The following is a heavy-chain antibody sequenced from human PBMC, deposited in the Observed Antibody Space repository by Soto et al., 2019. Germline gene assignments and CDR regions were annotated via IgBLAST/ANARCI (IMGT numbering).Heavy chain of an antibody. J-gene: IGHJ5*02. CDR3: ASGAMVNWFDP. V-gene: IGHV3-74*01. Sequence: GGSLRLSCAASGFTFGTYWMHWVRQAPGKGLLCVSRINSDGSSTTYADSVKGRFTISRDNAKNTLYLQMNSLRAEDTAVYYCASGAMVNWFDPWGQGTLVTVSS. D-gene: IGHD5-18*01. CDR1: GFTFGTYW. CDR2: INSDGSST.